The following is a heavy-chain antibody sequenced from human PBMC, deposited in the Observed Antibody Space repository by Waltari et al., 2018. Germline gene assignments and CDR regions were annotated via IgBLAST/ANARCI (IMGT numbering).Heavy chain of an antibody. CDR1: GGSISSSSYY. CDR2: IYYSGST. V-gene: IGHV4-39*01. CDR3: ARPLGDGYNPDFDY. Sequence: QLQLQESGPGLVKPSETLSLTCTVSGGSISSSSYYWGWIRQPPGKGLEWIGSIYYSGSTYYNPSLKSRVTISVDTSKNQFSLKLSSVTAADTAVYYCARPLGDGYNPDFDYWGQGTLVTVSS. D-gene: IGHD3-16*01. J-gene: IGHJ4*02.